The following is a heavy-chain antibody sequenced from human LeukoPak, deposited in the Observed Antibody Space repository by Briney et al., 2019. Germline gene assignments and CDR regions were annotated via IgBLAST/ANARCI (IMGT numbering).Heavy chain of an antibody. V-gene: IGHV4-34*01. J-gene: IGHJ4*02. CDR2: INPSGST. D-gene: IGHD3-10*01. CDR1: GGSFSGNY. Sequence: PETLSLTCAVYGGSFSGNYWSWIRQPPGKGLEWVGEINPSGSTNYSPSLKSRVTISIDTPKNQFSLKLSSVTAADTAVYYCSRGYGSGSYYTYWGQGTLVTVSS. CDR3: SRGYGSGSYYTY.